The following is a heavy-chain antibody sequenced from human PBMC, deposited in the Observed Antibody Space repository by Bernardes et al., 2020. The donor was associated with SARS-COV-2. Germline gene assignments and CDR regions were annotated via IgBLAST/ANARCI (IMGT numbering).Heavy chain of an antibody. D-gene: IGHD2-2*01. J-gene: IGHJ3*02. Sequence: SETLSLTCAVYGGSFSGYYWSWIRQPPGKGLEWIGEINHSGSTNYNPSLKSRVTISVDTSKNRFSLKLSSVTAADTAVYYCARGRVAKPRNKYKINCSSTSCYQFGAFDIWGQGTMVTVSS. CDR1: GGSFSGYY. CDR3: ARGRVAKPRNKYKINCSSTSCYQFGAFDI. CDR2: INHSGST. V-gene: IGHV4-34*01.